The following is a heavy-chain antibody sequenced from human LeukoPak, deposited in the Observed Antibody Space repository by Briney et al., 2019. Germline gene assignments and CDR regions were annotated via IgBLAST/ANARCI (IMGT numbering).Heavy chain of an antibody. CDR1: GYTFTSYG. Sequence: ASVKVSCKASGYTFTSYGISWVRQAPGQGLEWMGWINPNSGGTNYAQKFQGRVTMTRDTSISTAYMELSRLRSDDTAVYYCARGGDSSSSVDYWGQGTLVTVSS. J-gene: IGHJ4*02. CDR3: ARGGDSSSSVDY. CDR2: INPNSGGT. V-gene: IGHV1-2*02. D-gene: IGHD6-6*01.